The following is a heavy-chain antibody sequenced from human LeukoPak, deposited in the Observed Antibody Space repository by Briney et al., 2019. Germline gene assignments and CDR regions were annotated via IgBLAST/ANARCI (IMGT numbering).Heavy chain of an antibody. V-gene: IGHV3-30*18. CDR1: GFTFSSYG. Sequence: PGGSLRLSCAASGFTFSSYGMHWVRQAPGKGLEWVAVISYDGSIKYYADSVKGRFTISRDNSKNTLYLQMNSLRAEDTAVYYCAKVFSHIVVVTASRGAFDIWGQGTMVTVSS. CDR3: AKVFSHIVVVTASRGAFDI. CDR2: ISYDGSIK. J-gene: IGHJ3*02. D-gene: IGHD2-21*02.